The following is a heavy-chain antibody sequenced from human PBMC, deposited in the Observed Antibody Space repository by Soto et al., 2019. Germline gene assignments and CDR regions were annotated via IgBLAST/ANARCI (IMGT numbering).Heavy chain of an antibody. Sequence: SETLSLTCAVYGGSFSGYYWSWIRQPPGKGLEWIGEINHSGSTNYNPSLKSRVTISVDTSKNQFSLKLSSVTAADTAVYYCARDKVALFRREKSWFDPWGQGTLVTVAS. CDR2: INHSGST. CDR1: GGSFSGYY. D-gene: IGHD2-15*01. CDR3: ARDKVALFRREKSWFDP. J-gene: IGHJ5*02. V-gene: IGHV4-34*01.